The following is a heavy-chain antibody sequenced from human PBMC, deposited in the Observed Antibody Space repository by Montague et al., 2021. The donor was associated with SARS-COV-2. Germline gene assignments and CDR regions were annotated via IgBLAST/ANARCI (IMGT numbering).Heavy chain of an antibody. Sequence: TLSLTCTVSGGSISSGGYYWSWIRQPPGKGLEWIGYIYYSGSTYYNPSLKSRVTISVDTSKNQFSLKLSSVTAADTAVYACARYCMVASRAPFAVDYWGQGTLVTVSS. J-gene: IGHJ4*02. V-gene: IGHV4-31*03. CDR1: GGSISSGGYY. D-gene: IGHD5-12*01. CDR2: IYYSGST. CDR3: ARYCMVASRAPFAVDY.